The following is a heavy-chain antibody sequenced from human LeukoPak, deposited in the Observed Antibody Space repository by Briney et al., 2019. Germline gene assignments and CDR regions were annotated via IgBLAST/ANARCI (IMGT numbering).Heavy chain of an antibody. J-gene: IGHJ4*02. Sequence: GGSLRLSCAASEVTVSNAWMSWVRQAQGKGLEWVGRISAGGTTDYAAPVKGRFTVSRDESKNTLCLQMNSLKTEDTAVYYCTTAPTRNWLPYFEYWGLGTLVTVSS. D-gene: IGHD5-12*01. CDR1: EVTVSNAW. V-gene: IGHV3-15*01. CDR3: TTAPTRNWLPYFEY. CDR2: ISAGGTT.